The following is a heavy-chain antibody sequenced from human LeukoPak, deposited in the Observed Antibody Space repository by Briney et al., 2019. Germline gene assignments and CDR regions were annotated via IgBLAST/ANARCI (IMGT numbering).Heavy chain of an antibody. CDR2: ISSSSSYI. Sequence: GGSLRLSCAASGFTFSSYSMNWVRQAPGKGLEWVSSISSSSSYIYYADSVKGRFTISRDNAKNSLYLQMNSLRAEDTAVYYCARVAGENIVVVPAAITPFDYWGRGTLVTVSS. D-gene: IGHD2-2*02. J-gene: IGHJ4*02. CDR1: GFTFSSYS. V-gene: IGHV3-21*01. CDR3: ARVAGENIVVVPAAITPFDY.